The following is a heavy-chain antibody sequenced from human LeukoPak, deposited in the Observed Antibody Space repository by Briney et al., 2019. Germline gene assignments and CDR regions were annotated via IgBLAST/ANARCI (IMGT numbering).Heavy chain of an antibody. CDR2: ISYDGSNK. J-gene: IGHJ4*02. CDR3: ARDIAGASDY. D-gene: IGHD1-26*01. V-gene: IGHV3-30-3*01. Sequence: SGGSLRLSCAASGFTFSSYAMHWVRQAPGKGLEWVAVISYDGSNKYCADSVKGRFTISRDNSKNTLYLQMNSLRAEDTAVYYCARDIAGASDYWGQGTLVTVSS. CDR1: GFTFSSYA.